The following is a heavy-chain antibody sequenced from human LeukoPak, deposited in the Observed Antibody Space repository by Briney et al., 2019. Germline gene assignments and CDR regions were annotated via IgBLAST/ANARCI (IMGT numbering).Heavy chain of an antibody. V-gene: IGHV1-2*02. CDR1: GYTFTGYY. J-gene: IGHJ4*02. D-gene: IGHD5-18*01. CDR3: ARDPYSNYFDY. Sequence: ASVKVSCKASGYTFTGYYMHWVRQAPGQGLEWMGWINPNNGGTNYTQKFQGRVTMTRDTSISTAYMELNRLRSDDTAVYYCARDPYSNYFDYWGQGTLVTVSS. CDR2: INPNNGGT.